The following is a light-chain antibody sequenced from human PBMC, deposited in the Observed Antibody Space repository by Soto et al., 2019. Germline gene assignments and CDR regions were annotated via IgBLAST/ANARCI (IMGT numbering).Light chain of an antibody. Sequence: QSALTQPASVSGSPGQSITISCTGTSSDVGEYNYVSWYQQHPGKAPKLMIYDVTNRPSGVSNRFSGSKSGNTASLTISGLQAEDEDDYYCSSYTSSTTNVLFGGGTKLTVL. V-gene: IGLV2-14*03. CDR2: DVT. J-gene: IGLJ2*01. CDR1: SSDVGEYNY. CDR3: SSYTSSTTNVL.